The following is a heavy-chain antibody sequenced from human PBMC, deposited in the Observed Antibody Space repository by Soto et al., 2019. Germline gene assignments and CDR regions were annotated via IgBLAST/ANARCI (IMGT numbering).Heavy chain of an antibody. Sequence: QVQLVQSGAEVKKPGSSVKVSCKASGGTFSSYAISWVRQAPGQGLEWMGGIIPIFGTANYAQKFQGRVTITADESTSTAYMELSSLRSEDTAVYYCARYRYYDSSGYYYYYGMDVWGQGTTVTVSS. V-gene: IGHV1-69*01. CDR1: GGTFSSYA. J-gene: IGHJ6*02. CDR2: IIPIFGTA. D-gene: IGHD3-22*01. CDR3: ARYRYYDSSGYYYYYGMDV.